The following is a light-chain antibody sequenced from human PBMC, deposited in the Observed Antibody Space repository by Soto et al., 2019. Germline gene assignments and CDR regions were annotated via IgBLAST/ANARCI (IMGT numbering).Light chain of an antibody. CDR2: STN. CDR1: TSNIAINT. V-gene: IGLV1-44*01. CDR3: LTWDDSLVGLV. J-gene: IGLJ2*01. Sequence: QSVLTQPPSASGTPGQRVTISCSGSTSNIAINTVLCYQQFPGTAPKLLIDSTNQRPSGVPDRFSVSKSGTSASLAISGLQSEDEADYYCLTWDDSLVGLVFGGGTKLTVL.